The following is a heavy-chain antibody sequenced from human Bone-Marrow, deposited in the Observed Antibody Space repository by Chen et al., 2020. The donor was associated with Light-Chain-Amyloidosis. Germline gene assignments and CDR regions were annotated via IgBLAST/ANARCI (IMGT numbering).Heavy chain of an antibody. V-gene: IGHV3-48*01. CDR3: ARRSYGGPDR. D-gene: IGHD4-17*01. J-gene: IGHJ5*02. Sequence: EVQLVESGGGLVQPGGSLRLSCSASGFAFSNYGMNWVRQAPGKGLEWISYISGSSSAISCADSVNGRFTISRDNAKNSLSLQMNSLRAEDTAIYYCARRSYGGPDRWGQGTLVTVSS. CDR1: GFAFSNYG. CDR2: ISGSSSAI.